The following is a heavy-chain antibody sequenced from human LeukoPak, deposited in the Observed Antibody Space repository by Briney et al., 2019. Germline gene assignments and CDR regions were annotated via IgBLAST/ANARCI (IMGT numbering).Heavy chain of an antibody. CDR3: VLLSLTPG. V-gene: IGHV3-20*04. Sequence: PGGSLRLSCAASGFNFDDYGMSWVRQAPGKGLEWVSGINWNGGSTDYADSVKGRFTISRDNAKNTLYLQMNSLRAEDTAVYYCVLLSLTPGWGQGTLVTVSS. J-gene: IGHJ4*02. CDR1: GFNFDDYG. D-gene: IGHD3-10*01. CDR2: INWNGGST.